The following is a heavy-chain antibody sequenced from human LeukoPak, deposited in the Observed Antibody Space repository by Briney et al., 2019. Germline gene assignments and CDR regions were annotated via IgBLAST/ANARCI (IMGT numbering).Heavy chain of an antibody. CDR2: ICSDGTNQ. CDR1: GFTFSHFD. CDR3: AKDAQRGFDYSNSLEY. J-gene: IGHJ4*02. D-gene: IGHD4-11*01. Sequence: GGSLRLSCAASGFTFSHFDFHWVRQAPGKGLEWVSVICSDGTNQYYADSVKGRFIISRESSKNTVYLEMHSLRTEDTAIYYCAKDAQRGFDYSNSLEYWGPGTLVTVSS. V-gene: IGHV3-33*06.